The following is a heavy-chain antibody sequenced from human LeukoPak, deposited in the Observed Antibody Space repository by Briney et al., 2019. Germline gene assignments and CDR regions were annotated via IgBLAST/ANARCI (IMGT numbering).Heavy chain of an antibody. Sequence: GGSLRLSCAASGFTFSNAWMSWVRQAPGKGLEWVGRIKSKTDGGTTDYAAPVKGRFTISRDNAKNTLFLRMNSLRAEDTAVYYCARVRAGYGLDNWGQGTLVTVSS. CDR3: ARVRAGYGLDN. CDR1: GFTFSNAW. CDR2: IKSKTDGGTT. J-gene: IGHJ4*02. V-gene: IGHV3-15*05. D-gene: IGHD5-18*01.